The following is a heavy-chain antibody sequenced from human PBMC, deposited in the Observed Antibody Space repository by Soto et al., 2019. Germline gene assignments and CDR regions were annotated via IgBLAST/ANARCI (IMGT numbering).Heavy chain of an antibody. CDR1: GFTFSSYD. D-gene: IGHD3-10*01. J-gene: IGHJ4*02. CDR3: VRRVSGNSDY. Sequence: VQLAESGGGMVQPGGSLRLSCVASGFTFSSYDMHWVRQAPGKGLEYVSSISSNGGTTYYGNSVKGRFTISRDNSKNTLYLQMGSLRAEDMAVYYCVRRVSGNSDYWGQGTLVTVSS. CDR2: ISSNGGTT. V-gene: IGHV3-64*01.